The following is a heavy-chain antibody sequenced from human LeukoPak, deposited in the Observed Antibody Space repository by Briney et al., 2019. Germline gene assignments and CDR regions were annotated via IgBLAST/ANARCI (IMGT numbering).Heavy chain of an antibody. J-gene: IGHJ4*02. Sequence: SQTLPLTCTVSGASIRSGSYYWTWIRQPAGKGLEWIGRIYSSGSTNYNPSLKSRVTISVDTSKNQFSLKLSSVTASDTAIYYCASTKLGYSSGWHWGQGTLVTVSS. CDR1: GASIRSGSYY. CDR3: ASTKLGYSSGWH. CDR2: IYSSGST. D-gene: IGHD6-19*01. V-gene: IGHV4-61*02.